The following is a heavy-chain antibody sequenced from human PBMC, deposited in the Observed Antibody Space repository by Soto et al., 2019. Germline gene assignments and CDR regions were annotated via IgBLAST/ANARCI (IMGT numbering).Heavy chain of an antibody. CDR1: GFTFSSYA. CDR3: AKRGYSSGWLRDGAFDI. Sequence: EVQLLESGGGLVQPGGSLRLSCAASGFTFSSYAMSWVRQAPGKGLEWVSAISGSGGSTYYADSVKGRFTISIDNSKNTVYVHMNTVRAEDTAVYYGAKRGYSSGWLRDGAFDIWGQGTMVTVSS. D-gene: IGHD6-19*01. CDR2: ISGSGGST. V-gene: IGHV3-23*01. J-gene: IGHJ3*02.